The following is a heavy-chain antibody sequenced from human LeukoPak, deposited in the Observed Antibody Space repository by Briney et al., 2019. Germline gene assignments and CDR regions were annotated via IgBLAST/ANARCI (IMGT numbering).Heavy chain of an antibody. CDR1: GASISSSAYY. CDR3: ARASHDYGDYSHFDY. D-gene: IGHD4-17*01. V-gene: IGHV4-39*07. J-gene: IGHJ4*02. Sequence: SETLSLTCIISGASISSSAYYWGWIRQPPGKGLEWIGTIYYSGNTYYNPSLQSRVTISVDTSKNQFSLKLSSVTAADTAVYYCARASHDYGDYSHFDYWGQGTLVTVSS. CDR2: IYYSGNT.